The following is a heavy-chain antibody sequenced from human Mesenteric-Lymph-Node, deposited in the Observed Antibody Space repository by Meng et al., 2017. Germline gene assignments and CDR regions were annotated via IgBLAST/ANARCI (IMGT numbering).Heavy chain of an antibody. Sequence: GGSLRLSCAASGFTFSSYAMIWVRQAPGRGLEWVSSISGSGGSTYYADSVKGRFTVSRDNSKNTLYLQMNTLRAEDTAVYYCAKEPFDTRGYYYDFWGQGTLVTVAS. CDR3: AKEPFDTRGYYYDF. CDR2: ISGSGGST. V-gene: IGHV3-23*01. CDR1: GFTFSSYA. D-gene: IGHD3-22*01. J-gene: IGHJ4*02.